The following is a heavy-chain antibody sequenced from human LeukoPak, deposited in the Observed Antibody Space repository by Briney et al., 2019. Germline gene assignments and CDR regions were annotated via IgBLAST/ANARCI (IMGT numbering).Heavy chain of an antibody. J-gene: IGHJ4*02. Sequence: TGGSLRLSCAASGLTFSDYAMSWFRQAPGKGLEWVSGITSGFTPHYADSVKGRFTISRDNSKNTFHLQLNSLRAEDTAVYCCAKDYSDSRVADVFFEYWGQGTLVTVSS. CDR3: AKDYSDSRVADVFFEY. CDR2: ITSGFTP. V-gene: IGHV3-23*01. CDR1: GLTFSDYA. D-gene: IGHD2-15*01.